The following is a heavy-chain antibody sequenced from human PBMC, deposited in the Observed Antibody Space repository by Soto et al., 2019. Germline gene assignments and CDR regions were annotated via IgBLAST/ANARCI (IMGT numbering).Heavy chain of an antibody. CDR3: ARLHGYCISSSRHGHYAMDV. V-gene: IGHV4-39*01. CDR2: IYYSGST. CDR1: SASISSSSYT. J-gene: IGHJ6*02. Sequence: QLQLQESGPGLVKPSETLSLTCTVSSASISSSSYTWGWIRQPPGKGLEWIGSIYYSGSTYYNPSLNSRVTVSVDTSKCQFSLKVTSVTAADTAVYYCARLHGYCISSSRHGHYAMDVWGQGTTVTVSS. D-gene: IGHD2-2*01.